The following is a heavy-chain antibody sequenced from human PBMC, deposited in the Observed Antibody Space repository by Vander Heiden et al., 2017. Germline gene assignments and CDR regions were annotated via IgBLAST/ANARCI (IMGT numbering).Heavy chain of an antibody. V-gene: IGHV3-20*04. CDR2: INWNGGST. Sequence: EVQPVASGGGVVRPGGSLRLACTAPGFTFDDYGMSWVRQAPGKGLECVSGINWNGGSTGYADSVKGRFTISRDKAKNSLYLQMNSLRVEDTAMFYCVRDLGIRGVPLDYWGQGTLVTVSS. CDR3: VRDLGIRGVPLDY. D-gene: IGHD3-10*01. CDR1: GFTFDDYG. J-gene: IGHJ4*02.